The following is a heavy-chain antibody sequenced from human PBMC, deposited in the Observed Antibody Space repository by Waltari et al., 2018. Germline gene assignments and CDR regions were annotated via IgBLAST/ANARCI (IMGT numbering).Heavy chain of an antibody. CDR1: GYTFTGSH. J-gene: IGHJ4*02. CDR2: INPNSGGT. CDR3: ARGEELTFYFDY. V-gene: IGHV1-2*02. Sequence: QVQLVQSGAEVKKPGASVKVSCTASGYTFTGSHMPCVRQAPGQGLEWMGWINPNSGGTNYAQKFKGRVTMTRDTSISTAYMELSRLRADDTAVYYCARGEELTFYFDYWGQGTLVTVSS. D-gene: IGHD1-26*01.